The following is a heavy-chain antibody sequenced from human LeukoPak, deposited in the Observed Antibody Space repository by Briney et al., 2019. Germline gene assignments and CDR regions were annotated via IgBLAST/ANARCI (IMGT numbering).Heavy chain of an antibody. V-gene: IGHV3-53*01. CDR1: GFTVSINS. Sequence: LAGGSLRLSCTVSGFTVSINSMSWVRQAPGKGLEWVSFIYSGGNTHYSDSVKGRFTISRDNSKNTLYLQMNSLRAEDTAVYYCARRAGGYSHPYDYWGQGILVTVSS. D-gene: IGHD4-23*01. CDR3: ARRAGGYSHPYDY. CDR2: IYSGGNT. J-gene: IGHJ4*02.